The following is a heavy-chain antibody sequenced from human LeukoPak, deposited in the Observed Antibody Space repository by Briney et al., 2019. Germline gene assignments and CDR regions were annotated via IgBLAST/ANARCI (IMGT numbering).Heavy chain of an antibody. Sequence: SETLSLTCTVSGGSISTYYWSWIRQPAGKGLEWIGRIHNDGNTESNPSLRGRVTISVDTSKNQFALKLSSVTAADTAVYYCARETTGYSGYGNFDYWGQGTLVTVSS. J-gene: IGHJ4*02. D-gene: IGHD5-12*01. CDR1: GGSISTYY. CDR2: IHNDGNT. V-gene: IGHV4-4*07. CDR3: ARETTGYSGYGNFDY.